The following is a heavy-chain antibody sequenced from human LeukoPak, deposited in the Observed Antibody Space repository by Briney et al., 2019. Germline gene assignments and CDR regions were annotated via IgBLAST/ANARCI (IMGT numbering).Heavy chain of an antibody. D-gene: IGHD3-10*01. CDR3: ARDRWVWFGELSIVPVDY. V-gene: IGHV1-18*01. CDR2: ISAYNGNT. J-gene: IGHJ4*02. Sequence: GASVKVSCKASGYTFTSYGISWVRQAPGQGLEWMGRISAYNGNTNYAQKLQGRVTMTTDTSTSAAYMELRSLRSDDTAVYYCARDRWVWFGELSIVPVDYWGQGTLVIVSS. CDR1: GYTFTSYG.